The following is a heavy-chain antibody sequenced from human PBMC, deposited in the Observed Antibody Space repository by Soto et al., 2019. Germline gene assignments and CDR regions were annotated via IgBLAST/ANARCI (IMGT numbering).Heavy chain of an antibody. D-gene: IGHD6-19*01. CDR1: GGTFSTYA. CDR3: AQTLGLAVTGPGRFDL. V-gene: IGHV1-69*12. J-gene: IGHJ2*01. Sequence: QVQLVQSGAAVKKPGSSVKVSCKASGGTFSTYAISWVRQAPGQGLEWMGGIIPIFGTPNYAQKFQGRVTITADESTSTAYMELSRLTSEDTAIYCCAQTLGLAVTGPGRFDLWGRGTLVTVSS. CDR2: IIPIFGTP.